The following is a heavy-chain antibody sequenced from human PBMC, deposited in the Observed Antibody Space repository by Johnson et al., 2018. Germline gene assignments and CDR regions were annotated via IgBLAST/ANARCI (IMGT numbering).Heavy chain of an antibody. J-gene: IGHJ1*01. D-gene: IGHD4-23*01. CDR3: TRRKVGTRSEYFQH. V-gene: IGHV3-49*03. CDR2: IRSKAYGATT. CDR1: GFTFGDYA. Sequence: VQLVQSGGGLVQPGRSLRLSCTASGFTFGDYAMSWFRQAPGKGLEWVGFIRSKAYGATTEYAASGKGRFTISRDDSKSIAYLQMNSLKTEDTAGYYCTRRKVGTRSEYFQHWGQGTLVTVSS.